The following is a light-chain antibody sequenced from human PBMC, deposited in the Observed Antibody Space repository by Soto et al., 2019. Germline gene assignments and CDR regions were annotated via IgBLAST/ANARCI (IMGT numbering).Light chain of an antibody. J-gene: IGKJ1*01. Sequence: DIQMTQSPSSLSASVGDRVTITCQASQDISNYLNWYHQKPGKAPKLLIYAASSLQSGVPSRFSGSGSGTDFTLTISSLQPEDFATYYCQHYNSYSEAFGQGTKVDIK. V-gene: IGKV1-39*01. CDR3: QHYNSYSEA. CDR2: AAS. CDR1: QDISNY.